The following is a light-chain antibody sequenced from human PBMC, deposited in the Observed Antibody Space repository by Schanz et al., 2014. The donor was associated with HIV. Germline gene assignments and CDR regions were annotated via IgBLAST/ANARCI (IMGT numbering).Light chain of an antibody. CDR1: RSDIGNYDF. V-gene: IGLV2-8*01. CDR2: EVS. J-gene: IGLJ1*01. CDR3: SSYTSGSTYV. Sequence: QSALTQPPSASGSPGQSVTISCTGTRSDIGNYDFVSWYQQYPGKAPRLIIHEVSKRPSGVPDRFSGSKSGSTASLTVSGLQAEDEADYYCSSYTSGSTYVFGTGTKLTVL.